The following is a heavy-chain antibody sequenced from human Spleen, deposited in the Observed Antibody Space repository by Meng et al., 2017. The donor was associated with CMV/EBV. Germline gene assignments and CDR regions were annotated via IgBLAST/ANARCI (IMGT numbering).Heavy chain of an antibody. CDR3: ASLGIRDGMDV. D-gene: IGHD1-26*01. CDR2: MNPNSGNT. CDR1: GYTFTSYY. Sequence: VKVSCKASGYTFTSYYMHWVRQATGQGLEWMGWMNPNSGNTGYAQKFQGRVTMTRNTSISTAYMELSSLRSEDTAVYYCASLGIRDGMDVWGQGTTVTVSS. J-gene: IGHJ6*02. V-gene: IGHV1-8*02.